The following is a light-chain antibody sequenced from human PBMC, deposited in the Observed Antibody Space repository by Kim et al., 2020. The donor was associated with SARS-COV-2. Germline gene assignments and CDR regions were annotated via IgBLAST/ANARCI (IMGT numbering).Light chain of an antibody. J-gene: IGKJ1*01. CDR1: QDISKY. V-gene: IGKV1-27*01. CDR2: GAS. CDR3: QQYDSAPRT. Sequence: ASVGDRVTISCRASQDISKYLAWYQQKPGKVPSLLIYGASTLQSGVPSRFSGSGSGTDFTLTISSLQPEDVATYYCQQYDSAPRTFGQGTKVDIK.